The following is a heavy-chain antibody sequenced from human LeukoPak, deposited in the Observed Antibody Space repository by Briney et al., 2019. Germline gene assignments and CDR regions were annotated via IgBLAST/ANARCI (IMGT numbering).Heavy chain of an antibody. CDR1: GYTFTGYY. CDR3: ARLESTKYYDFWSGYERGLTDY. D-gene: IGHD3-3*01. V-gene: IGHV1-2*02. Sequence: GASVKVSCKASGYTFTGYYMHWVRQAPGQGLEWMGWINPNSGGTNYAQKFQGRVTMTRDTSISTAYMELSRLRSDDTAVYYSARLESTKYYDFWSGYERGLTDYWGQGTLVTVSS. CDR2: INPNSGGT. J-gene: IGHJ4*02.